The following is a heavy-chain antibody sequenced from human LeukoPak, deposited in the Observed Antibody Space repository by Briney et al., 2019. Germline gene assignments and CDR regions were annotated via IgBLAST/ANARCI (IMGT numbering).Heavy chain of an antibody. CDR1: GFTFSSYS. J-gene: IGHJ6*02. CDR3: ARDDDTAMAYYYYGMDV. Sequence: PGGSLRLSCAASGFTFSSYSMTWVRQAPGKGLEWVSSISSSSSYIYYADSVKGRFTISRDNAKNSLYLQMNSLRAEDTAVYYCARDDDTAMAYYYYGMDVWGQGTTVTVSS. CDR2: ISSSSSYI. D-gene: IGHD5-18*01. V-gene: IGHV3-21*01.